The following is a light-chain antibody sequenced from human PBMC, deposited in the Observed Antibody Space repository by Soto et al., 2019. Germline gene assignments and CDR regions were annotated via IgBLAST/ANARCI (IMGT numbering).Light chain of an antibody. J-gene: IGLJ2*01. V-gene: IGLV2-14*01. CDR1: SSDVGGYNY. Sequence: QSALTQPASVSGSPGQSITISCTGTSSDVGGYNYVSWYQQHPGKAPKLMIYEVSNRPSGVSNRFSGSKSGNTASLTISGLQDEDEADYYCSSYTRSSTLVVFGGGTTLTVL. CDR3: SSYTRSSTLVV. CDR2: EVS.